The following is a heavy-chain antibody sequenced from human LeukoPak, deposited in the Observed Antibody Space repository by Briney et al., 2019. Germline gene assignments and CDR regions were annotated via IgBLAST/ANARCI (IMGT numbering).Heavy chain of an antibody. J-gene: IGHJ6*02. V-gene: IGHV4-34*01. D-gene: IGHD6-19*01. Sequence: SETLSLTCAVYGGSLSGYYWSWIRQPPGKGLEWIGEINHSGSTSYNPSLKSRVTTSVDTSKNQFSLKLSSVTAADTAVYYCARRAVFYYYYYYGMDVWGQGTTVTVSS. CDR3: ARRAVFYYYYYYGMDV. CDR1: GGSLSGYY. CDR2: INHSGST.